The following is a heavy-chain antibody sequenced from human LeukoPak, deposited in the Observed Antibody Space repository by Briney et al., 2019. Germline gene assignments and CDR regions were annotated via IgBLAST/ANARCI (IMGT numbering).Heavy chain of an antibody. D-gene: IGHD2-15*01. CDR3: ARAFSGRVNWFDP. CDR2: IYHSGST. J-gene: IGHJ5*02. Sequence: SETLSLTCAVSGGSISSGGYSWSWIRQPPGKGLEWIGYIYHSGSTYYNPSLKSRVTISVDRSKNQFSLKLSSVTAADTAVYYCARAFSGRVNWFDPWGQGTLVTVSS. CDR1: GGSISSGGYS. V-gene: IGHV4-30-2*01.